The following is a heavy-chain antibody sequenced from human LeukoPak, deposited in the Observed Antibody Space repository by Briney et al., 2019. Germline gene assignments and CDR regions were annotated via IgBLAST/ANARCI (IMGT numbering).Heavy chain of an antibody. CDR3: AQDMGGYSVGNIAFDI. CDR2: ISYDGSNK. D-gene: IGHD5-18*01. V-gene: IGHV3-30*04. J-gene: IGHJ3*02. CDR1: GFTFSSYA. Sequence: GGSLRLSCAASGFTFSSYAMHWVRQAPGKGLEWVAVISYDGSNKYYADSVKGRFTISRDNSKNTLYLQMNSLRAEDTALYYCAQDMGGYSVGNIAFDIWGQGTMVTVSS.